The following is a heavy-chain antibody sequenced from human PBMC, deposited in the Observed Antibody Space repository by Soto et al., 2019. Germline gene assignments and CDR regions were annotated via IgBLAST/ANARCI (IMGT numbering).Heavy chain of an antibody. CDR2: IYYSGST. J-gene: IGHJ5*02. CDR3: ARGKGENHYDYVWGSYRYNWFDP. D-gene: IGHD3-16*02. CDR1: GGSISSGGYY. Sequence: QVQLQESGPGLVKPSQTLSLTCTVSGGSISSGGYYWSWIRQHPGKGLEWIGYIYYSGSTYNNPSLKSRVTISVDTSKNQFSLKLSSVTAADTAVYYCARGKGENHYDYVWGSYRYNWFDPWGQGTLVTVSS. V-gene: IGHV4-31*03.